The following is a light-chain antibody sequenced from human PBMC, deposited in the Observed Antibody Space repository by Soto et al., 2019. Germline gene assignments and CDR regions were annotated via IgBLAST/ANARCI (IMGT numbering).Light chain of an antibody. J-gene: IGKJ1*01. Sequence: DVQMTQSPSTLSASVRDRVTITCRASQSISSWLGWDQQKPGKAPKLLVYDASSLESGVPSRFSGSGSGTEFTLPISSLQPDDFASYYCQQYNSYRTFGQGTKVEIK. CDR2: DAS. V-gene: IGKV1-5*01. CDR1: QSISSW. CDR3: QQYNSYRT.